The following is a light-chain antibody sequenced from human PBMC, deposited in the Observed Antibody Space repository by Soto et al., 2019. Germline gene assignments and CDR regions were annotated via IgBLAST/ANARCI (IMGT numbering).Light chain of an antibody. Sequence: IQMTQSPSTLSASVGARVTITCRASENIGAWLAWYQQKPGKAPKLLSEKASSLESRVKSRGSGGGSGKEFTLTSSSLKPDDVATYYCQQYHIYSWTFGQGTKVDIK. V-gene: IGKV1-5*03. CDR3: QQYHIYSWT. CDR1: ENIGAW. CDR2: KAS. J-gene: IGKJ1*01.